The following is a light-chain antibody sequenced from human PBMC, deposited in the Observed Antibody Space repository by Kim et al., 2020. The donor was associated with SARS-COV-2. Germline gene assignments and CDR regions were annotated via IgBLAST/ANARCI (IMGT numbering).Light chain of an antibody. CDR1: SSDVGSYKY. CDR2: DVT. Sequence: QSALTQPASVSGSPGQSITISCTGTSSDVGSYKYVFWYQQHPGKAPKLMIYDVTKRPSGVSNRFSGSKSGNTASLTISGLQPEDEANYYCSSYTTSNPFVFGTGTKVTVL. V-gene: IGLV2-14*01. CDR3: SSYTTSNPFV. J-gene: IGLJ1*01.